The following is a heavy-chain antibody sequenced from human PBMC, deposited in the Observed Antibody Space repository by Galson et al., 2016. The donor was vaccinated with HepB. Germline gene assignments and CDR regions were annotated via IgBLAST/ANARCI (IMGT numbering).Heavy chain of an antibody. D-gene: IGHD5-18*01. V-gene: IGHV5-10-1*01. J-gene: IGHJ5*02. CDR3: ARVQGYSHGFNWFDP. CDR2: INPSDSYT. Sequence: QSGAEVKKPGESLRISCKGSGYTFTNFWITWVRQMPGEGLEWMGRINPSDSYTNYSPSFQGHVTISTDKSISTAYLQWSSLRASDTAMYYCARVQGYSHGFNWFDPWGQGTLVTVSS. CDR1: GYTFTNFW.